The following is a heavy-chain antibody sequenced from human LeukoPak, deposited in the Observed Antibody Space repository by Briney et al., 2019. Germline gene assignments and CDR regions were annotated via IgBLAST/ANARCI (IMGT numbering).Heavy chain of an antibody. Sequence: ASVKVSCKASGYTFTSYAMHWVRQAPGQRLEWMGWINLNSGGTNYAQKFQGRVTMTRDTSISTAYMELSRLRSDDTAVYYCARAYGSGSYSANWFDPWGQGTLVTVSS. V-gene: IGHV1-2*02. CDR2: INLNSGGT. J-gene: IGHJ5*02. CDR1: GYTFTSYA. CDR3: ARAYGSGSYSANWFDP. D-gene: IGHD3-10*01.